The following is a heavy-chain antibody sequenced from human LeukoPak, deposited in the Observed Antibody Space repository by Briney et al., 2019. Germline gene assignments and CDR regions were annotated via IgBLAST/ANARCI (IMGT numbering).Heavy chain of an antibody. CDR2: INHSGST. J-gene: IGHJ4*02. V-gene: IGHV4-34*01. Sequence: SETLSLTCDVYGGSFSGYYWSWIRQPPGKGLEWIGEINHSGSTNYNPSLKSRVTISVDTSKNQFSLKLSSVTAADTAVYYCARLHLVSSGWYPMADSWGQGTLVTVSS. CDR3: ARLHLVSSGWYPMADS. D-gene: IGHD6-19*01. CDR1: GGSFSGYY.